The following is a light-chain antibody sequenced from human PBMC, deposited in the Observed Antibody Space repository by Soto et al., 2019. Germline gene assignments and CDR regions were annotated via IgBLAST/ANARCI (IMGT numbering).Light chain of an antibody. CDR3: CSYEDGCIYC. J-gene: IGLJ1*01. Sequence: QSALTQPASVSGSPGQSITISCTGTSRDVGAYDYVSWYLQYPDKAPQLLIYYVDHRPSGVSSRFSGTKSGNTASLTISELQVEDEGDYYCCSYEDGCIYCFGTGTKVTVL. CDR2: YVD. V-gene: IGLV2-14*03. CDR1: SRDVGAYDY.